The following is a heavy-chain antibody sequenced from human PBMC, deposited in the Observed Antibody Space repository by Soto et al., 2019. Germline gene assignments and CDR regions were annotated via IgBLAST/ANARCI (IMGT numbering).Heavy chain of an antibody. D-gene: IGHD4-17*01. CDR1: GFTFSSYA. Sequence: GGSLRLSCAASGFTFSSYAMHWVRQAPGKGLEYVSAISSNGGSTYYANSVKGRFTISRDNSKNTLYLQMGSLRAEDMAVYYCARDGFDGDYSAIGYYMDVWGKGTTVTVSS. J-gene: IGHJ6*03. CDR3: ARDGFDGDYSAIGYYMDV. V-gene: IGHV3-64*01. CDR2: ISSNGGST.